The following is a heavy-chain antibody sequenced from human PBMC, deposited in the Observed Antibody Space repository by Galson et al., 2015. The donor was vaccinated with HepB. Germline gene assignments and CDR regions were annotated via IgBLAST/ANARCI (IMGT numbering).Heavy chain of an antibody. V-gene: IGHV1-69*04. Sequence: SCKASGGTFSSYAISWVRQAPGQGLEWMGRIIPILGIANYAQKFQGRVTITADKSTSTAYMELSSLRSEDTAVYYCARDDRYCSSTSCLWYWGQGTLVTVSS. D-gene: IGHD2-2*01. CDR2: IIPILGIA. CDR1: GGTFSSYA. CDR3: ARDDRYCSSTSCLWY. J-gene: IGHJ1*01.